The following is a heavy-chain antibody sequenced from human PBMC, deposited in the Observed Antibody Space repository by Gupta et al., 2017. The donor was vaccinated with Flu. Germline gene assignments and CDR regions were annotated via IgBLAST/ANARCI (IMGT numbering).Heavy chain of an antibody. D-gene: IGHD3-3*01. CDR1: GGSISSSSYY. CDR2: IYYSGST. V-gene: IGHV4-39*01. J-gene: IGHJ4*02. CDR3: ARYGPFTIFGVVTYYFDY. Sequence: QLQLQESGPGLVKPSETLSLTCTVSGGSISSSSYYWGWIRQPPGKGLEWIGSIYYSGSTYYNPSLKSRVTISVDTSKNQFSLKLSSVTAADTAVYYCARYGPFTIFGVVTYYFDYWGQGTLVTVSS.